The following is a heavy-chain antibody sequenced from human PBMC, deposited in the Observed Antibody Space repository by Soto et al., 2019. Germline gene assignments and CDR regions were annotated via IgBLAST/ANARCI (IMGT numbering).Heavy chain of an antibody. V-gene: IGHV4-59*08. J-gene: IGHJ4*01. CDR1: GGSISSYY. CDR3: ATFSLPVYY. D-gene: IGHD3-10*01. Sequence: QVQLQESGPGLVKPSETLSLTCTVSGGSISSYYWSWIRQRPGKGLEWIGYIYNSGSTNYNPSLKSRVTISVDTSKNQFSLKLSSVTAADTAVYYCATFSLPVYYWGHGTLVTVSS. CDR2: IYNSGST.